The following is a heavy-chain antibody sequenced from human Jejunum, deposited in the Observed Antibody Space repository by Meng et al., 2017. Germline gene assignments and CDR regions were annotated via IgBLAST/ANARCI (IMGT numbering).Heavy chain of an antibody. D-gene: IGHD5-18*01. CDR3: AREIGGYSYGYVDY. CDR1: GGTLSSHA. CDR2: INPIFGTA. Sequence: QGEVVQSGAEVKKAGSSVKVSCKASGGTLSSHAISWVRQAPGQGLEWMGEINPIFGTANYAQKFQGRVSITADESTSTAYMELSSLRSEDTAVYYCAREIGGYSYGYVDYWGQGTLVTVSS. J-gene: IGHJ4*02. V-gene: IGHV1-69*01.